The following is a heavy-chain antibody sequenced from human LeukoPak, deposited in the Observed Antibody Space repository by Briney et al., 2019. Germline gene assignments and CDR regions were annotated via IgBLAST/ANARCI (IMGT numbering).Heavy chain of an antibody. D-gene: IGHD6-13*01. CDR3: ARSRQQLVFRGDAFDI. Sequence: SVKVSCKASGGTFSSYAISWVRQAPGQGLEWMGGIIPIFGTANYAQKLQGRVTITRNTSISTAYMELSSLRSEDTAVYYCARSRQQLVFRGDAFDIWGQGTMVTVSS. CDR2: IIPIFGTA. CDR1: GGTFSSYA. J-gene: IGHJ3*02. V-gene: IGHV1-69*05.